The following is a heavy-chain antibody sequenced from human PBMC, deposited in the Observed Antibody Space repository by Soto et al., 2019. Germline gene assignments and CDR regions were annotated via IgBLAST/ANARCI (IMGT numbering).Heavy chain of an antibody. J-gene: IGHJ6*02. CDR3: EKLDTVYGVDV. CDR1: GFTFDDYS. Sequence: EVQLVESGGVVAQPGGTLRLSCVASGFTFDDYSMHWVRQAPGKGLEWVCLINWDGSSTTYADSVTGRFTISRDNSKNSLYLPMNSLRTEETALYYCEKLDTVYGVDVCGHGTTVTVSS. D-gene: IGHD5-18*01. CDR2: INWDGSST. V-gene: IGHV3-43*01.